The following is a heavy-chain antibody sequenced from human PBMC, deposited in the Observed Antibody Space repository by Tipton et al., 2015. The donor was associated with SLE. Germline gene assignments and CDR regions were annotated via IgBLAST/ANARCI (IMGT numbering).Heavy chain of an antibody. Sequence: QSGAEVKKPGASVKVSCKASGYTFTGYYMHWVRQAPGQGLEWMGWINPNSGDTNYAQKFQGRVTMTRDTSISTAYMELSRLRSDDPAVYSSPSAPLIATAPKLWGQGTLVSVPP. CDR2: INPNSGDT. J-gene: IGHJ4*02. D-gene: IGHD1-1*01. CDR1: GYTFTGYY. V-gene: IGHV1-2*02. CDR3: PSAPLIATAPKL.